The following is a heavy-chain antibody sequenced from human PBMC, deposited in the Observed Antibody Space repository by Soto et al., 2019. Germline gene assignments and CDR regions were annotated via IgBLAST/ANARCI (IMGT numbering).Heavy chain of an antibody. J-gene: IGHJ6*03. CDR2: VSNSGSNT. CDR3: ARRGRTLPHYSSYMAV. Sequence: EVQLLEYGGGLVQPGGSLRLSCAASGFTFSNYVMSWVRQAPGKGLEWVSSVSNSGSNTYYAESVKGRVTISRDNSNNTLYLQMNSLRAEDTALYYCARRGRTLPHYSSYMAVWGKGTTVTVSS. CDR1: GFTFSNYV. V-gene: IGHV3-23*01.